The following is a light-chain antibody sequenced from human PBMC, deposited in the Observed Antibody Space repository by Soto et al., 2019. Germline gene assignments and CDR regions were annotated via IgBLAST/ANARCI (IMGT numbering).Light chain of an antibody. CDR2: DIS. CDR3: QQYENLPYT. J-gene: IGKJ2*01. V-gene: IGKV1-33*01. Sequence: DIQLTQSESSLSASVGDRVPITCQASQVITNYLNWYQQKPGKAPKLLIYDISTLEIGVPSRFSGSVSGTDFTFTITGLQPEDIATYFCQQYENLPYTFGQGTKLEI. CDR1: QVITNY.